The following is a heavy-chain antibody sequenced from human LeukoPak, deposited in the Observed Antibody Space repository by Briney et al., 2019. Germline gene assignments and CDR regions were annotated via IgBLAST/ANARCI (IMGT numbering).Heavy chain of an antibody. J-gene: IGHJ4*02. V-gene: IGHV3-30*03. Sequence: PGGSLRLSCVASGFTFSNYGMHWVRQAPGKGLEWVAVISYDGTNKYYADSVKGRFTISRDNSKNTLYLQMNSLRAEDTDVYYCAAPETGYDFWSGYPDYWGQGTLVTVSS. D-gene: IGHD3-3*01. CDR3: AAPETGYDFWSGYPDY. CDR1: GFTFSNYG. CDR2: ISYDGTNK.